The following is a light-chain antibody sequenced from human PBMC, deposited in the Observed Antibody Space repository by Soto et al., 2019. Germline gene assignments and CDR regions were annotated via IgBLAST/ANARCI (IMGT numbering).Light chain of an antibody. CDR1: SSDVGSYDL. CDR2: EGT. Sequence: QSALTQPASVSGSPGQSITISCTGTSSDVGSYDLVSWFQHHPGEAPKLMIYEGTKRPSGVSNRFSGSKSGNTASLTISGLQAEDEANYYCSSYTTSSTYVFGTGTKLTVL. V-gene: IGLV2-14*02. CDR3: SSYTTSSTYV. J-gene: IGLJ1*01.